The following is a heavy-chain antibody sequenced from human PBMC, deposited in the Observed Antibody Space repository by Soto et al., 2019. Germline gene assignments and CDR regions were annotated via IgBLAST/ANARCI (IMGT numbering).Heavy chain of an antibody. D-gene: IGHD3-10*01. V-gene: IGHV1-18*01. J-gene: IGHJ5*02. CDR2: ISAYNGNT. CDR3: ARGVGSGSYYNQYNWFDP. CDR1: GYTFTNYG. Sequence: QVQLVQSGAEVKKPGASVKVSCKASGYTFTNYGISWVRQAPGQGLEWMGWISAYNGNTKYAQKFQGRVTMTTDTSTNTAYMELRSLRSDDTAVYYCARGVGSGSYYNQYNWFDPWGQGTLVTVSS.